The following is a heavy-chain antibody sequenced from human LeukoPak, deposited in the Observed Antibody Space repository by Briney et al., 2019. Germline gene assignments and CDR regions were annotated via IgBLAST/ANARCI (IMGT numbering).Heavy chain of an antibody. CDR2: IYADGSS. CDR1: GGSVGSDNSY. CDR3: ARGYYYRT. D-gene: IGHD3-10*01. J-gene: IGHJ4*02. V-gene: IGHV4-61*02. Sequence: SETLSLTCTVSGGSVGSDNSYWNWIRQPAGKGLEWIGRIYADGSSTYNPSLKSRGTILVDTSKNQFSLRLSSMTAADTAVYYCARGYYYRTWGQGTLVTVSS.